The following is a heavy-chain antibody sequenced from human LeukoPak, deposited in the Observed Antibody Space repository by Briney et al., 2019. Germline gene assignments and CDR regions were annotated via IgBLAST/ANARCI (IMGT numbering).Heavy chain of an antibody. CDR2: ISYDGSNK. D-gene: IGHD2-15*01. CDR3: ARGVAAIDWFDP. CDR1: GFTFSSYA. Sequence: GGSLRLSCAASGFTFSSYAMHWVRQAPGKGLEWVAVISYDGSNKYYADSVKGRFTISRDNSKNTLYLQMNSLRAEDTAVYYCARGVAAIDWFDPWGQGTLVTVSS. V-gene: IGHV3-30-3*01. J-gene: IGHJ5*02.